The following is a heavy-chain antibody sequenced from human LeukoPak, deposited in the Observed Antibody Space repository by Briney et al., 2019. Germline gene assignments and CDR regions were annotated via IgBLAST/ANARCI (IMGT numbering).Heavy chain of an antibody. V-gene: IGHV4-59*01. Sequence: NPSETLSLTCTVSGGSISSYYWSWIRQPPGKGLEWIGYIYYSGSTNYNPSLKSRVTISVDTSKNQFSLKLSSVTAADTAVYYCARDQTGDYGDYERGYWFDPWGQGTLVTVSS. D-gene: IGHD4-17*01. CDR2: IYYSGST. J-gene: IGHJ5*02. CDR1: GGSISSYY. CDR3: ARDQTGDYGDYERGYWFDP.